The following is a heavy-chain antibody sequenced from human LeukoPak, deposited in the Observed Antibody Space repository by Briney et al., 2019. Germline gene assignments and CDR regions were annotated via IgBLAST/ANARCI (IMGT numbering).Heavy chain of an antibody. CDR3: AKDFYSSSPYYYMDV. J-gene: IGHJ6*03. CDR2: ISYDGSNK. CDR1: GFTFSSYE. Sequence: GGSLRLSCAASGFTFSSYEMNWVRQAPAKGLEWVAVISYDGSNKYYADSVKGRFTISRDNSKNTLYLQMNSLRAEDTAVYYCAKDFYSSSPYYYMDVWGKGTTVTVSS. V-gene: IGHV3-30*18. D-gene: IGHD6-13*01.